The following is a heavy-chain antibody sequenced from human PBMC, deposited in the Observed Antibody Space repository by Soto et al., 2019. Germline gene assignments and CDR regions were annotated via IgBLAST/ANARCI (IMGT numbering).Heavy chain of an antibody. CDR2: HNGYNGQT. J-gene: IGHJ5*02. CDR1: EHTVSTYL. V-gene: IGHV1-3*01. CDR3: AGPHDRAGLGT. D-gene: IGHD1-1*01. Sequence: ASVKVSCKASEHTVSTYLVHCERQVHGQVLEWMGWHNGYNGQTEYSQKFQGRVTITRDTSAKTAYLELRSLTSEDTAVYYCAGPHDRAGLGTWGQGTLVTVSS.